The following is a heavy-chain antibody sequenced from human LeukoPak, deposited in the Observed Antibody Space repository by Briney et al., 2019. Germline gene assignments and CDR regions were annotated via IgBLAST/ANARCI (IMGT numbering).Heavy chain of an antibody. CDR1: GGSFSGYY. V-gene: IGHV4-31*11. Sequence: SETLSLTCAVYGGSFSGYYWSWIRQHPGKGLEWIGYIYYSGSTYYNPSLKSRVTISVDTSKNQFSLKLSSVTAADTAVYYCAREGRAARPTDWGQGTLVTVSS. J-gene: IGHJ4*02. CDR2: IYYSGST. D-gene: IGHD6-6*01. CDR3: AREGRAARPTD.